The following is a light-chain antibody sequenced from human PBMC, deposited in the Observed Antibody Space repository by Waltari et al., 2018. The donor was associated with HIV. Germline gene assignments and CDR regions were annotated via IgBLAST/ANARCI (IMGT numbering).Light chain of an antibody. CDR2: KTS. CDR3: HQYNSYPLT. V-gene: IGKV1-5*03. CDR1: QNIDNW. Sequence: DIQMTQSPSSLSASVGDRVTITCRASQNIDNWLAWYQHKPGRGPKVLIFKTSTLETGVPPRFSGSASGTEFTLTITSLQPDDVATYYCHQYNSYPLTFGGGTKVEIK. J-gene: IGKJ4*01.